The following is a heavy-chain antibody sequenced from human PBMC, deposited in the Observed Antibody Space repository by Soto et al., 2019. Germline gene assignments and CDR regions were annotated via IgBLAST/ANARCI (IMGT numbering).Heavy chain of an antibody. CDR1: GYSFTNYS. V-gene: IGHV1-46*01. CDR3: AKDGLQLWPRYYFDF. CDR2: INPTSGST. Sequence: HVQLVQSEAEVKKPGASVQVSCKASGYSFTNYSMHWVRPVPGQGPEWMGKINPTSGSTSYAQKCKDKVTMTRDMSSNTLYIQLSSLTSEDTAVYYCAKDGLQLWPRYYFDFWGQGTLVIVSS. D-gene: IGHD1-1*01. J-gene: IGHJ4*02.